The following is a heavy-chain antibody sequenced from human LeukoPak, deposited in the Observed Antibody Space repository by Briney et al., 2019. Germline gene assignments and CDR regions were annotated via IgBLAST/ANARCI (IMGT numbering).Heavy chain of an antibody. V-gene: IGHV3-30*04. CDR1: GFTFSSYA. Sequence: GRSLRLSCAASGFTFSSYAMHWVRQAPGKGLEWVAVISYDGSNKYYADSVKGRFTISRDNSKNTLYLQMNSLRAEDTAVYYCAKDYPKRWLGGFDYWGQGTLVTVSS. CDR2: ISYDGSNK. D-gene: IGHD5-24*01. J-gene: IGHJ4*02. CDR3: AKDYPKRWLGGFDY.